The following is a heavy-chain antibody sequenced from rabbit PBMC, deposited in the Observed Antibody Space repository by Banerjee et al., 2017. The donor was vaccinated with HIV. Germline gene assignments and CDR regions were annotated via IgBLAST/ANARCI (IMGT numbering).Heavy chain of an antibody. CDR2: INTSSGNT. J-gene: IGHJ6*01. CDR1: GFSFSSYW. V-gene: IGHV1S45*01. CDR3: ARDLAGVVGWNFGL. Sequence: QEQLVESGGGLVQPEGSLTLTCTASGFSFSSYWICWVRQAPGKGLEWIACINTSSGNTVYANWAKGRLTISKTSSTTVTLQMTSLTAADTATYFCARDLAGVVGWNFGLWGPGTLVTVS. D-gene: IGHD4-1*01.